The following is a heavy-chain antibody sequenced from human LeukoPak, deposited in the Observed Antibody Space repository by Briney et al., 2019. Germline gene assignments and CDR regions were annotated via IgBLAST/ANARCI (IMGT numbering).Heavy chain of an antibody. J-gene: IGHJ4*02. CDR1: GFTLSLAW. CDR3: ARDHYYGTNALGY. V-gene: IGHV3-74*01. D-gene: IGHD3-10*01. Sequence: PGGSLRLSCATSGFTLSLAWMHWVRQAPGKGLEWVSRIKYDGSYTNYADSVKGRFTISRDNARNTLYLQMNSLRAEDTAVYYCARDHYYGTNALGYWGQGTLVTVSS. CDR2: IKYDGSYT.